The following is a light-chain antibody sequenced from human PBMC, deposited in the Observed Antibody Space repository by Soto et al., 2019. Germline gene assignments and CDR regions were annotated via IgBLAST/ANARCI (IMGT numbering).Light chain of an antibody. V-gene: IGKV1-33*01. CDR3: QQYDNLPLT. J-gene: IGKJ4*02. CDR1: QDISIY. CDR2: DAS. Sequence: DIQMTQSPSSLSASVGDRVTITCQASQDISIYLNWYQQKPGKAHTLLIYDASNLETAVPSRFSGSGSGTDFTFTISSLQPEDIATYYCQQYDNLPLTFRGGTKVEIK.